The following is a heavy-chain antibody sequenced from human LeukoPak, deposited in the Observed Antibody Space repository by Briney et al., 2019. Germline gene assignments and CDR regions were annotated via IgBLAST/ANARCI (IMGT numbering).Heavy chain of an antibody. D-gene: IGHD1-26*01. CDR2: IYYSGST. V-gene: IGHV4-59*02. CDR3: ARIGGGSYDAFDI. J-gene: IGHJ3*02. Sequence: SETLSPTCTVSGGSVSSYYWSWIRQPPGKGLEWIGYIYYSGSTNYNPSLKSRVTISVDTSKNQFSLKLSSVTAADTAVYYCARIGGGSYDAFDIWGQGTLVTVSS. CDR1: GGSVSSYY.